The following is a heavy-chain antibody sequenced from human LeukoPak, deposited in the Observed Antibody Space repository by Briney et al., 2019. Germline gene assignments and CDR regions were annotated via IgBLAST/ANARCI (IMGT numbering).Heavy chain of an antibody. CDR2: IYYSGST. V-gene: IGHV4-39*01. D-gene: IGHD6-19*01. CDR3: AYSSGFLRWFDP. J-gene: IGHJ5*02. Sequence: SETLSLTCTVSGGSISSSSYYWGWIRQPPGKGLEWIGSIYYSGSTYYNPSLKSRVTISVDTSKNQFSLKLSSATAADTAVYYRAYSSGFLRWFDPWGQGTLVTVSS. CDR1: GGSISSSSYY.